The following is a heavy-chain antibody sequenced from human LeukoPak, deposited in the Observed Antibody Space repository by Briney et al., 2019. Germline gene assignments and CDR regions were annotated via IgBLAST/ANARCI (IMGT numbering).Heavy chain of an antibody. CDR3: AGPTYMSATGYFDY. D-gene: IGHD1-1*01. Sequence: SQTLSLTCTVSGGSISSGGYYWSWIRQHPGKGLEWIGYIYYSGSTYYNPSLKSRVTISVDTSKNQFSLKLNPVTAADTAVYYCAGPTYMSATGYFDYWGQGILVTVSS. CDR1: GGSISSGGYY. V-gene: IGHV4-31*03. CDR2: IYYSGST. J-gene: IGHJ4*02.